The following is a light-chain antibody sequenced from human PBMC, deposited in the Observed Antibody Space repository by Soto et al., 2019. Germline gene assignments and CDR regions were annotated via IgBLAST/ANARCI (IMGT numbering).Light chain of an antibody. CDR1: SSDVGGYNY. CDR3: NSDAGSPYV. J-gene: IGLJ1*01. CDR2: EVN. V-gene: IGLV2-8*01. Sequence: QSALTQPPSASGSPGQAVTISCTGTSSDVGGYNYVSWYQQHPGKAPKLMIYEVNKRPSGVPDRFSGSKSGNTASLTVSGLHAEDEADYYGNSDAGSPYVFGTGTKVTV.